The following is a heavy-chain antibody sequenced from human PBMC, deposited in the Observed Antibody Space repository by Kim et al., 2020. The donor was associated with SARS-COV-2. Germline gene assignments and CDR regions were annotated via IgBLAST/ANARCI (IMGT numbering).Heavy chain of an antibody. Sequence: TKYSQHFQGKVTITRDTSASTAYMELSRLRSEDTAVYYCARVRGDYYFDYWGQGTLVTVSS. J-gene: IGHJ4*02. D-gene: IGHD3-3*01. CDR3: ARVRGDYYFDY. CDR2: T. V-gene: IGHV1-3*01.